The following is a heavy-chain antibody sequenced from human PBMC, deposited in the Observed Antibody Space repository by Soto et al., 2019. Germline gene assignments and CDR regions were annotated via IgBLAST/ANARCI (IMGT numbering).Heavy chain of an antibody. CDR2: VDPKDGET. Sequence: EVQLVQSGAGVRQPGATVKISCKLSGSTFTDYYIHWVQQAPGKGLEWVGLVDPKDGETVYADKFQGRVTIFADTSTDTAYMELSSLRSEDTAVFYCATEGGPSEAIGDYWGQGTLVTVSS. CDR3: ATEGGPSEAIGDY. D-gene: IGHD3-16*01. CDR1: GSTFTDYY. V-gene: IGHV1-69-2*01. J-gene: IGHJ4*02.